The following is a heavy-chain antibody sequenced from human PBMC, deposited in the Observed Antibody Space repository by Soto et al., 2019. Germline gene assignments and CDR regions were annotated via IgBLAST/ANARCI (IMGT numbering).Heavy chain of an antibody. D-gene: IGHD1-1*01. CDR1: GFIFSNIG. Sequence: GGSLRRSCAASGFIFSNIGMHGVRQAPGKGLEGVAVIWSDGNTKYYADSVTGRFTISRDNSKNTLYLQLDSLKAEDTAVYYCAIFSNSDLAYWGQGTLVTV. V-gene: IGHV3-33*01. CDR2: IWSDGNTK. CDR3: AIFSNSDLAY. J-gene: IGHJ4*02.